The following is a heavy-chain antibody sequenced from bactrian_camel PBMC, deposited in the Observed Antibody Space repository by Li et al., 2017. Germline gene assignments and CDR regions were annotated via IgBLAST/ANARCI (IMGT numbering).Heavy chain of an antibody. CDR3: AASMTTYGGYGPLSTYEYNY. CDR1: GDTFTAY. J-gene: IGHJ4*01. V-gene: IGHV3S1*01. CDR2: NDGTA. D-gene: IGHD4*01. Sequence: HVQLVESGGGSVEVGGSLRLSCAASGDTFTAYDAYCNDGTASYADSVKGRFTISRDNAKNTLYLIINNPSPEDTAIYYCAASMTTYGGYGPLSTYEYNYWSQGTQVTVS.